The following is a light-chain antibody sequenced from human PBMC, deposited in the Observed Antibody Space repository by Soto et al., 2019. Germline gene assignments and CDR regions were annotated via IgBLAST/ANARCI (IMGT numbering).Light chain of an antibody. CDR2: GAS. Sequence: GLTQSPGSLSLSPADRATLSCRASQSVGGNVAWYQQIPGQPPKLLIFGASSRATGIPDRFSGSGSGTDFTLTISRLEPEDFAVYYCQQYGSSGTFGQGTKVDIK. V-gene: IGKV3-20*01. J-gene: IGKJ1*01. CDR1: QSVGGN. CDR3: QQYGSSGT.